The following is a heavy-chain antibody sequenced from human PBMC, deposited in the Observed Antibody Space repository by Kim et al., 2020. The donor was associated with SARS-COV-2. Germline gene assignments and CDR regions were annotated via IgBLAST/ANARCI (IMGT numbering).Heavy chain of an antibody. CDR3: AREGKVTTVTSIDY. Sequence: AQGFTGRFVFSLDTSVSTAYLQISSLKAEDTAVYYCAREGKVTTVTSIDYWGQGTLVTVSS. V-gene: IGHV7-4-1*02. J-gene: IGHJ4*02. D-gene: IGHD4-17*01.